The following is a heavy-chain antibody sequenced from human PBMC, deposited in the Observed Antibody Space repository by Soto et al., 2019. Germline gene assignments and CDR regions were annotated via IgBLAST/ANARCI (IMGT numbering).Heavy chain of an antibody. V-gene: IGHV3-23*01. Sequence: EVQLSEAGGGLVQPGGSLRLSCAASGFTFSYYTMTWVRQAPGKGLEWVSVISGSGDTIYYADSVKARFPISRDNSQNTLYLQMNCLRADDTAVYYCAAPVTAARHTDDYEMDVWGQGTTVTVSS. CDR2: ISGSGDTI. J-gene: IGHJ6*02. D-gene: IGHD2-2*01. CDR3: AAPVTAARHTDDYEMDV. CDR1: GFTFSYYT.